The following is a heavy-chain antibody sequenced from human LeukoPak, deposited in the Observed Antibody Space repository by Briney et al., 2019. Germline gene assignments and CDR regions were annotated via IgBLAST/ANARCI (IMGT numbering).Heavy chain of an antibody. J-gene: IGHJ6*02. V-gene: IGHV4-34*01. Sequence: SETLSLTCAVYGGSFSGYYWSWIRQPPGKGLEWIGEINHSGSTNYNPSLKSRVTISVDTSKNQFSLKLSSVTAADTAVYYCARDDNYDLYYYYGMDVWGQGTTVTVSS. D-gene: IGHD5-12*01. CDR3: ARDDNYDLYYYYGMDV. CDR1: GGSFSGYY. CDR2: INHSGST.